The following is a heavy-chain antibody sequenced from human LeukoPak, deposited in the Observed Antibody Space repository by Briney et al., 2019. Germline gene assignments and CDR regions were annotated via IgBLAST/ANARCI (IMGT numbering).Heavy chain of an antibody. V-gene: IGHV4-30-2*01. Sequence: SETLSLTCTVSGGSISSGGYYWSWIRQPPGKGLEWIGYIYHSGSTYYNPSLKSRVTISVDRSKNQFSLKLSSVTAADTAVYYCARGSDPFFFDPWGQGTLVTVSS. J-gene: IGHJ5*02. CDR1: GGSISSGGYY. CDR2: IYHSGST. CDR3: ARGSDPFFFDP.